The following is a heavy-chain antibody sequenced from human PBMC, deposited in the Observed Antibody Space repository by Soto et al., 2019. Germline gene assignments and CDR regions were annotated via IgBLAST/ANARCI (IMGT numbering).Heavy chain of an antibody. D-gene: IGHD1-26*01. J-gene: IGHJ5*01. CDR2: INPYNGNT. V-gene: IGHV1-18*01. CDR1: GYTFTSYG. Sequence: QVQLVQSGAEVKKPGASVKVSCKASGYTFTSYGISWVRQAPGQGLEWTGWINPYNGNTNYAQKLQGRGTMTTHTSTTTAYMELRTPRPADPALYSCARVPVGGNWFHPWGQTTLVTVSS. CDR3: ARVPVGGNWFHP.